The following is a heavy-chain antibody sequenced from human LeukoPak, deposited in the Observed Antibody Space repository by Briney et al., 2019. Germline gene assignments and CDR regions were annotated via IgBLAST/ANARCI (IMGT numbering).Heavy chain of an antibody. D-gene: IGHD1-26*01. CDR2: IYYSGST. J-gene: IGHJ4*02. V-gene: IGHV4-39*01. CDR1: GGSISSSSYY. CDR3: ARLEYSGSYSVDY. Sequence: PSETLSLTCTVSGGSISSSSYYWGWIRQPPGKGLEWIGSIYYSGSTYYNPSLKSRVTISVDTSKNQFSLKLSSVTAADTAVYYCARLEYSGSYSVDYWGQGTLVTVSS.